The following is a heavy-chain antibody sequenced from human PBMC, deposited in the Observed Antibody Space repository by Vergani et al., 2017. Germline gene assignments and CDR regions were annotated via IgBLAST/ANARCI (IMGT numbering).Heavy chain of an antibody. CDR2: IYHSGNT. V-gene: IGHV4-38-2*02. J-gene: IGHJ4*02. CDR3: ARHSRAHCVSTSCYWPLPLRY. Sequence: QVQLQQWGAGLLKPSETLSLTCTVSGYSINSGYYWGWIRQPPGKGLEWIATIYHSGNTYYNPSLKSRVTISVDTSRNHFSLNLTSVTAADTAMYYCARHSRAHCVSTSCYWPLPLRYWGQGALVTVSS. CDR1: GYSINSGYY. D-gene: IGHD2-2*01.